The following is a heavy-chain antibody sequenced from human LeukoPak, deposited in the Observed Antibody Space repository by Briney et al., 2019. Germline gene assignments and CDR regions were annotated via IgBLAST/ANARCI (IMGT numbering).Heavy chain of an antibody. CDR3: ARQWGDCSSTSCYSAY. D-gene: IGHD2-2*01. Sequence: GESLKISCKGSGYSFASYWIAWVRQMPGKGLEWMGIIYPGDSDTRYSPSFKGQVTISADKSISTAYLQWSSLKASDTAIYYCARQWGDCSSTSCYSAYWGQGTLVTVSS. J-gene: IGHJ4*02. CDR2: IYPGDSDT. CDR1: GYSFASYW. V-gene: IGHV5-51*01.